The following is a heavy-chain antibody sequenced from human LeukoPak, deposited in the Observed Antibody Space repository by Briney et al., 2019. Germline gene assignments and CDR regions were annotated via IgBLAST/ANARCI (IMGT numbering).Heavy chain of an antibody. CDR3: ARSWYSSGWSDY. V-gene: IGHV4-59*01. J-gene: IGHJ4*02. CDR2: IYYSGST. D-gene: IGHD6-19*01. CDR1: GGSISSYY. Sequence: SETLSLTCTVSGGSISSYYWSWIRQPPGKGLEWIGYIYYSGSTNYNPSLKSRVTISVDTSKNQFSLKLSSVTAADTAVYYCARSWYSSGWSDYWGQGTLVTVSS.